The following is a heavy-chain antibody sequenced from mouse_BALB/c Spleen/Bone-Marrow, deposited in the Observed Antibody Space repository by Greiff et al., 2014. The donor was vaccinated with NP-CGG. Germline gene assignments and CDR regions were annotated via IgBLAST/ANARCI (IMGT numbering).Heavy chain of an antibody. CDR2: IWAGGST. V-gene: IGHV2-9*02. Sequence: QVQLKESGPGLVAPSQSLSITCTVSGFSLTSYGVHWVRQPPGKGLEWLGVIWAGGSTNYNSALMSRLSISKDNSKSQVFLKMNSLQTDDTAMYYCARDNYGSRVFDYWGQGTTLTGSS. J-gene: IGHJ2*01. CDR3: ARDNYGSRVFDY. CDR1: GFSLTSYG. D-gene: IGHD1-1*01.